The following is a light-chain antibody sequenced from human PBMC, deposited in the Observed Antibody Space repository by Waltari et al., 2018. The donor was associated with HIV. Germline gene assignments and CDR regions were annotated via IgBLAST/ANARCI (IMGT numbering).Light chain of an antibody. J-gene: IGKJ1*01. CDR1: QIINEW. CDR2: RTS. V-gene: IGKV1-5*03. Sequence: DIQMTQSPSTLSASVGDRVTITCRASQIINEWLAWYQQKPGKAPTLLIYRTSTRQTGVPPRFSGSGSGTDFTLIISGLQADDFATYYCLQYGSYSRTFGQGTRVDVK. CDR3: LQYGSYSRT.